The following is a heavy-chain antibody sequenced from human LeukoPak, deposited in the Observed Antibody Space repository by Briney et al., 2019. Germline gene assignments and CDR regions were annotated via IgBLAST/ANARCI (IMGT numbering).Heavy chain of an antibody. Sequence: GGSLRLSCAVSGFNFGNYAMSWVRQAPGQGLEWVSGISGSGGWRENTYYADSVKGRFTISRDNSKNIMFLQMNSLRVEDSTVYYCAREYSYMDVWGEGTTVTVSS. CDR2: ISGSGGWRENT. CDR1: GFNFGNYA. CDR3: AREYSYMDV. D-gene: IGHD2-15*01. V-gene: IGHV3-23*01. J-gene: IGHJ6*03.